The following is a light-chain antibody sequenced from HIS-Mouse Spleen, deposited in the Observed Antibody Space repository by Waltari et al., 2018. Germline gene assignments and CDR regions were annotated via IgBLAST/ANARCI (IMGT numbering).Light chain of an antibody. CDR3: SSYAGSNNLV. Sequence: QSALTQPPSASGSPGQSVTISCPGPSSDVGGYNHVSWYPQHPGKAPKLMIYEVSKRPSGVPDRFSGSKSGNTASLTVSGLQAEDEADYYCSSYAGSNNLVFGGGTKLTVL. CDR1: SSDVGGYNH. V-gene: IGLV2-8*01. J-gene: IGLJ2*01. CDR2: EVS.